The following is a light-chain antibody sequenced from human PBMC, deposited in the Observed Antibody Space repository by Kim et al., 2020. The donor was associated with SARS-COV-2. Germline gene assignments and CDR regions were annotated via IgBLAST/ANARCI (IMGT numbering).Light chain of an antibody. CDR2: QDS. CDR3: QAWKRSTAI. CDR1: KLGNKY. J-gene: IGLJ2*01. V-gene: IGLV3-1*01. Sequence: SYELTQPPSVSVSPGQTASISCSGDKLGNKYAYWYQQKPGQSPILVIYQDSKRPSGIPERFSGSNSGNTATLTITGTQAMDEADYYCQAWKRSTAIFGGGTQLTVL.